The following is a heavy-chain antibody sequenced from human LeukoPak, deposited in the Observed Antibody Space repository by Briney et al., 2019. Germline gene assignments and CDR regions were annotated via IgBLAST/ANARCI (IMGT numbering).Heavy chain of an antibody. CDR1: GFTVSGNY. Sequence: GGSLRLSCAASGFTVSGNYISWVRQSPGKGLEWVSVIYSGETTYYADSVKGRFTLSRDNFKNTVYLQMNSLRADDTAVYYCARGYSSSSFFDYWGQGTLVTVSS. V-gene: IGHV3-66*01. CDR3: ARGYSSSSFFDY. D-gene: IGHD6-6*01. CDR2: IYSGETT. J-gene: IGHJ4*02.